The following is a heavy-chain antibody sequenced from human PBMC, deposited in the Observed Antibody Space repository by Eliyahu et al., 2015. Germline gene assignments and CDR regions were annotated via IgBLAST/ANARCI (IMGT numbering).Heavy chain of an antibody. J-gene: IGHJ2*01. CDR3: ARVTPDWYFDL. CDR2: ISTSSDTI. V-gene: IGHV3-48*02. D-gene: IGHD2-15*01. CDR1: GSPXTSXN. Sequence: EERLVESGGGXLQPGGSLXLSCXVSGSPXTSXNMNWVRQAPGKGLEWLSYISTSSDTIYYADSVKGRFTVSRDNAKNSLYLWMTSLRDEDTAVYYCARVTPDWYFDLWGRGTLVTVSS.